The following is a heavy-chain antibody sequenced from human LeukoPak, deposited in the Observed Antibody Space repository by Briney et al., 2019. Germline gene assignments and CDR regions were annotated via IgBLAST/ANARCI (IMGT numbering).Heavy chain of an antibody. CDR2: IRYDGRNK. V-gene: IGHV3-30*02. Sequence: GGSLRPSCAASGFTFSNYGMYWVRQAPGKGLEWVAFIRYDGRNKNYADSVKGRFTISRDNSKNTLYLQMNSLRAEDTAVYYCAKVRGSYDTDYWGQGTLVTVSS. J-gene: IGHJ4*02. D-gene: IGHD1-26*01. CDR1: GFTFSNYG. CDR3: AKVRGSYDTDY.